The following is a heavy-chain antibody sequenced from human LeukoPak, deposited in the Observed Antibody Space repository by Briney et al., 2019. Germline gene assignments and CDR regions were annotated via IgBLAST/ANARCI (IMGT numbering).Heavy chain of an antibody. J-gene: IGHJ4*02. CDR2: IYYSGST. CDR3: ARHSPAPGIAVAGIDY. D-gene: IGHD6-19*01. CDR1: GGSISSYY. V-gene: IGHV4-59*01. Sequence: SETLSLTRTVSGGSISSYYWSWIRQPPGKGLEWMGYIYYSGSTNYNPSLKSRVTISVDTSQNQFSLKLSSVTAADTAVYYCARHSPAPGIAVAGIDYWGQGTLVTVSS.